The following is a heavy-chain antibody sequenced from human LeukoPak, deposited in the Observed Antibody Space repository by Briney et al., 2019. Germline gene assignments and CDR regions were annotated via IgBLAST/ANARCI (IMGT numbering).Heavy chain of an antibody. Sequence: SETLSLTCTVSGGSISSGGYYWSWIRQHPGKGLEWIGYIYYSGSTYYNPSLKSRVTISVDTSKNQFSLKLSSVTAADTAVYYCARAGYYYDSSGYMRSAFDIWGQGTMVTVSS. J-gene: IGHJ3*02. CDR2: IYYSGST. CDR3: ARAGYYYDSSGYMRSAFDI. D-gene: IGHD3-22*01. CDR1: GGSISSGGYY. V-gene: IGHV4-31*03.